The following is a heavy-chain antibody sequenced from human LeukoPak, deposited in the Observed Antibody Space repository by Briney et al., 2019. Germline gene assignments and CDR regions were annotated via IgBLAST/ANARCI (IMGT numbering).Heavy chain of an antibody. V-gene: IGHV3-48*03. CDR1: GFTFSSYE. CDR3: ARRLAASGNY. Sequence: QPGGSLRLSCAASGFTFSSYEMNWVRQAPGEGLEWVSYISSSGSTIYYADSVKGRFTISRDNAKNSLYLQMNSLRAEDTAVYYCARRLAASGNYWGQGTLVTVSS. D-gene: IGHD6-6*01. J-gene: IGHJ4*02. CDR2: ISSSGSTI.